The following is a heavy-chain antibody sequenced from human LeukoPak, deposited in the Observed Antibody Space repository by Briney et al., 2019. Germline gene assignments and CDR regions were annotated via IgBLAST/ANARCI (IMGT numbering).Heavy chain of an antibody. CDR2: IYYSGST. CDR1: GGSISSYY. D-gene: IGHD5-24*01. CDR3: ARGGGYNSYLDY. Sequence: PSETLSLTCTVSGGSISSYYWSWIRQPPGKGLEWIGYIYYSGSTNYNPSLKSRVTISVDTSKNQSSPKLSSVTAADTAVYYCARGGGYNSYLDYWGQGTLVTVPS. J-gene: IGHJ4*02. V-gene: IGHV4-59*01.